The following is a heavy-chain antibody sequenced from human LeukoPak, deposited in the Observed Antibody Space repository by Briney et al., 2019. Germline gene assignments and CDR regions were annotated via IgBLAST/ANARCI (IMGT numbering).Heavy chain of an antibody. V-gene: IGHV3-30*04. CDR2: ISYDGSNK. D-gene: IGHD3-16*02. Sequence: GGSLRLSCAASGCTFSRNAIHWVRQAPGKGLEWVAIISYDGSNKFYPDSVKGRFTISRDNSKNTLYLQMNSLSTEDAAVYYCAKAPAYDDVWGSYRGPLDYWGQGTLVTVSS. J-gene: IGHJ4*02. CDR3: AKAPAYDDVWGSYRGPLDY. CDR1: GCTFSRNA.